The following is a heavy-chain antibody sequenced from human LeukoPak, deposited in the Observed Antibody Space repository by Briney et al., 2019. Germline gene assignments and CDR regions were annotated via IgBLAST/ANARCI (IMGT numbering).Heavy chain of an antibody. Sequence: ASVKVSCKVPGYTLTELSMHWVRQAPGKGLEWMGGFDPEDGETIYAQKFQGRVTMTEDTSTDTAYMELSSLRSEDTAVYYCATAVGRAGSGSYREYFQHWGQGTLVTVSS. D-gene: IGHD1-26*01. CDR2: FDPEDGET. V-gene: IGHV1-24*01. CDR1: GYTLTELS. CDR3: ATAVGRAGSGSYREYFQH. J-gene: IGHJ1*01.